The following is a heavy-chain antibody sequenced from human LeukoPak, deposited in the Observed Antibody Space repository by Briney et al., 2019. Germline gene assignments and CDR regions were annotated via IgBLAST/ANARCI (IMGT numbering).Heavy chain of an antibody. V-gene: IGHV4-59*01. CDR1: GGSISSYY. J-gene: IGHJ4*02. D-gene: IGHD3-10*01. Sequence: KPSETLSLTCTVSGGSISSYYWSWIRHPPGKGLEWIGYIYYSGSTNYNPSLKSRVTISVDTSKNQFSLKLSSVTAADTAVYYCARANYGSGSYYGFDYWGQGTLVTVSS. CDR2: IYYSGST. CDR3: ARANYGSGSYYGFDY.